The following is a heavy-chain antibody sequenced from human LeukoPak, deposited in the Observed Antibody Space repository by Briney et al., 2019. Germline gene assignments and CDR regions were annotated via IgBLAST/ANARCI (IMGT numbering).Heavy chain of an antibody. V-gene: IGHV1-3*01. CDR1: GYTFTSYA. J-gene: IGHJ5*02. Sequence: ASVKVSCKASGYTFTSYAMHWVRQAPGQRLEWMGWINAGNGNTKYSQKFQGRVTITRDTSASTAYMELRSLRSDDTAVYYCARVENTYYDFWSGYYGGPGYNWFDPWGQGTLVTVSS. CDR2: INAGNGNT. CDR3: ARVENTYYDFWSGYYGGPGYNWFDP. D-gene: IGHD3-3*01.